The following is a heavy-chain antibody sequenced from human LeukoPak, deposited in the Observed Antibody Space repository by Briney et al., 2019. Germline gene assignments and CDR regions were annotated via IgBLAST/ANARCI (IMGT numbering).Heavy chain of an antibody. D-gene: IGHD3-10*01. J-gene: IGHJ4*02. V-gene: IGHV4-34*01. Sequence: SETLSLTCAVYGGSFSGYYWSWIRQPPGKGLEWIGEINHSGSPTSNQSLKSRVTISVDTSKNQFSLKLSSVTAADTAVYYCARGRLLWFGTRGRNRYYFDYWGQGTLVTVSS. CDR1: GGSFSGYY. CDR2: INHSGSP. CDR3: ARGRLLWFGTRGRNRYYFDY.